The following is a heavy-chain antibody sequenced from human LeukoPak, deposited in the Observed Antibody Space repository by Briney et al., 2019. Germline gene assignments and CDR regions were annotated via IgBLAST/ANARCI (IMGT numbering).Heavy chain of an antibody. CDR3: VRDSPSGFFDL. CDR2: INPDGTVT. D-gene: IGHD6-19*01. V-gene: IGHV3-74*01. J-gene: IGHJ2*01. CDR1: GFTFNNYW. Sequence: PGGSLRLSCAASGFTFNNYWMHWVRQAPGKGLVWVSPINPDGTVTTYADSMKGRFTISRDNAKNTLYLQMNSLRAEDTAVYYCVRDSPSGFFDLWGRGTLVTVSS.